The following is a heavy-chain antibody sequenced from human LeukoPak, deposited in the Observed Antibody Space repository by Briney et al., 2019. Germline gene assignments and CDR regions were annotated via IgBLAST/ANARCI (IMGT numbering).Heavy chain of an antibody. Sequence: SETLSLTCAVYGGSFSGYYWSWIRRPPGKGLEWIGEINHSGSTNYNPSLKSRVTISVDTSKNQFSLKLSSVTAADTAVYYCARANDYGDYSPFDYWGQGTLVTVSS. V-gene: IGHV4-34*01. CDR2: INHSGST. CDR1: GGSFSGYY. CDR3: ARANDYGDYSPFDY. D-gene: IGHD4-17*01. J-gene: IGHJ4*02.